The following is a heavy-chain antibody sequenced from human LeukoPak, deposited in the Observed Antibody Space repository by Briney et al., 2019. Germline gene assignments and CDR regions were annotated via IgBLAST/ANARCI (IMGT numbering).Heavy chain of an antibody. Sequence: GASVKVSCTPSGYTFTDYYMHWLRQAPGQAREWVGWINPNSGGTNYAQKFQGRVTMTRDTSISTAYMELSSLRSDDTAVYYCARDRGTGYGVEIDYWGQGTLVTVSS. CDR2: INPNSGGT. J-gene: IGHJ4*02. D-gene: IGHD5-12*01. CDR1: GYTFTDYY. V-gene: IGHV1-2*02. CDR3: ARDRGTGYGVEIDY.